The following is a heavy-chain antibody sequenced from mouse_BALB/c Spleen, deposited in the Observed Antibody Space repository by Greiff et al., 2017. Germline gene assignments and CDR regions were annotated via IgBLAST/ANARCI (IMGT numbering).Heavy chain of an antibody. Sequence: EVHLVESGPSLVKPSQTLSLTCSVTGDSITSGYWNWIRKFPGNKLEYMGYISYSGSTYYNPSLKSRISITRDTSKNQYYLQLNSVTTEDTATYYCARSNYDYGVFAYWGQGTLVTVSA. CDR2: ISYSGST. D-gene: IGHD2-4*01. V-gene: IGHV3-8*02. CDR3: ARSNYDYGVFAY. J-gene: IGHJ3*01. CDR1: GDSITSGY.